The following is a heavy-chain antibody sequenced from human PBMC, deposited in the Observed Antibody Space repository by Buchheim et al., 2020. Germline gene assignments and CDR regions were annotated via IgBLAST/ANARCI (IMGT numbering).Heavy chain of an antibody. CDR3: ARGEMATIGDYFGS. CDR2: IYPSGST. D-gene: IGHD5-24*01. V-gene: IGHV4-61*02. J-gene: IGHJ4*02. CDR1: GGSISSGSYY. Sequence: QVQLQESGPGLVKPSQTLSLTCTVSGGSISSGSYYWSWIRQPAGKGLEWIGHIYPSGSTNYNPSLKGRAPIPEDTSKNQFSLKLRSVTAADTAVYYCARGEMATIGDYFGSWGQGTL.